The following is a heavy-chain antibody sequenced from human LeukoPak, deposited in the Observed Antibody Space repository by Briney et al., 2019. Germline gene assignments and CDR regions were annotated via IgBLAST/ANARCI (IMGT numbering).Heavy chain of an antibody. J-gene: IGHJ4*02. CDR3: ARIVGGSQDF. CDR2: TYHRSRRYN. CDR1: VDSVSSNSAD. D-gene: IGHD3-16*02. V-gene: IGHV6-1*01. Sequence: SQTLSLTCAISVDSVSSNSADWNWIRQSPSRGLEWLGSTYHRSRRYNDYAVSVRGRITINPDTFKNQFSLQLKSVTPEDTAVYYCARIVGGSQDFWGQGTLVTVSS.